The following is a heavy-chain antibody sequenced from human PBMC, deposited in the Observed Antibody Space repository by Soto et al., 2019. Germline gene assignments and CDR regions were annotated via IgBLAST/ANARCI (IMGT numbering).Heavy chain of an antibody. CDR2: MHHSGSS. CDR1: GGSVNSPNW. CDR3: GRANSSGSPIDS. Sequence: QVQLQQSGPGLVEPSGTLSLTCAVSGGSVNSPNWWNWVRQPPETGLEWIGEMHHSGSSNYNPSLKTRLTLSVDKSNNELSMNLNSVTAADTAIYHCGRANSSGSPIDSWGQGILVTVSS. D-gene: IGHD6-19*01. V-gene: IGHV4-4*02. J-gene: IGHJ4*02.